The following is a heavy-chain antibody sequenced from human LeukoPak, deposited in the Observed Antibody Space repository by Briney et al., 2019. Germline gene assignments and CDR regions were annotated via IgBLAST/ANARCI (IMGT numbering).Heavy chain of an antibody. V-gene: IGHV3-48*04. CDR1: GFTFSSYS. J-gene: IGHJ4*02. CDR2: ISSSSSTI. Sequence: GGSLRLSCAASGFTFSSYSMNWVCQAPGKGLEWVSYISSSSSTIYYADSVKGRFTISRDNAKNSLYLQMNSLRAEDTAVYYCARDGSAYGDSMGYWGQGTLVTVSS. D-gene: IGHD4-17*01. CDR3: ARDGSAYGDSMGY.